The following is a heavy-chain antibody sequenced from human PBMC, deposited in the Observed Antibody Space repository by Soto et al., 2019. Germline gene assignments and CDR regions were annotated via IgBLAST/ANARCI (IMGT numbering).Heavy chain of an antibody. CDR1: GYTFTSYG. J-gene: IGHJ4*02. D-gene: IGHD3-9*01. Sequence: GASVKVSCKASGYTFTSYGISWVRQAPGQGLEWMGWISAYNGNTNYAQKLQGRVTMTTDTSTSTAYMELRSLRSDDTAVYYCARVILTGPNAPTYFDYWGQGTLVTVSS. CDR2: ISAYNGNT. CDR3: ARVILTGPNAPTYFDY. V-gene: IGHV1-18*01.